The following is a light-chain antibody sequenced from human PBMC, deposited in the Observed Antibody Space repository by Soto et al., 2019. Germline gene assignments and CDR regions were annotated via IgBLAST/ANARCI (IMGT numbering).Light chain of an antibody. CDR2: GAS. CDR3: HHYARSVVT. V-gene: IGKV3-20*01. Sequence: EIVLTQSPGTLSLSPGERATVSCRASQSASCSYFAWYQQKPGQAPRLLISGASNRATGIPDRFSGSGSGTDFTLTISSLEPADCAVYYCHHYARSVVTFGQGTRVAIK. CDR1: QSASCSY. J-gene: IGKJ1*01.